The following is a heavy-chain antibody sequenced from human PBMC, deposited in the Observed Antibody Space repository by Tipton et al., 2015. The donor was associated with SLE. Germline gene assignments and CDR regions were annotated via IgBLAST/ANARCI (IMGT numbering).Heavy chain of an antibody. CDR3: ARRWELSGAFDI. J-gene: IGHJ3*02. V-gene: IGHV5-51*03. D-gene: IGHD1-26*01. CDR2: IYPGDSDT. CDR1: GYSFTTYW. Sequence: GQLVQSGAEMKKPGESLKISCKGSGYSFTTYWVGWVRQMPGKGLEWMGIIYPGDSDTRYSPSFQGQVTISADKSISTAYVQWSSRKASDTAMYYCARRWELSGAFDIWGQGTMVTVSS.